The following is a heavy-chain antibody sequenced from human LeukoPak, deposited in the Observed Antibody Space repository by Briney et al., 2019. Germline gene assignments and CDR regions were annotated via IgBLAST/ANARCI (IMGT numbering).Heavy chain of an antibody. CDR1: GFTFSNYA. V-gene: IGHV3-23*01. Sequence: PGGSLRLSCAASGFTFSNYAMSWVRQAPGEALERVSAITSGGGTTYYAGSVKGRFTISRDNSKNTLYLQVNSLRAEDTAVYYCARDPPRAAWVFDYWGQGTLVSVSS. J-gene: IGHJ4*02. CDR2: ITSGGGTT. D-gene: IGHD6-25*01. CDR3: ARDPPRAAWVFDY.